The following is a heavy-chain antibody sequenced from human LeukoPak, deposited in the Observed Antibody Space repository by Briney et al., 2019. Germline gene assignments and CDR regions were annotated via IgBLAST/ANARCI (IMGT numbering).Heavy chain of an antibody. J-gene: IGHJ4*02. CDR3: ARSGSYAAAGDY. Sequence: SETLSLTCTVSGGSISSYYLNWIRRPPGKGLEWIGYIYYGGSTNYNPSLKSRVTISLDTSKNQFSLKLSSVTAADTAVYYCARSGSYAAAGDYWGQGTLVTVSS. V-gene: IGHV4-59*08. CDR1: GGSISSYY. CDR2: IYYGGST. D-gene: IGHD2-15*01.